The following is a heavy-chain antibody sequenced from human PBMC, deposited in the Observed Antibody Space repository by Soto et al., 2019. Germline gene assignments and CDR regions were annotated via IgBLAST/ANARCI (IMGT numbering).Heavy chain of an antibody. J-gene: IGHJ4*02. CDR1: GSTYFSYG. D-gene: IGHD6-19*01. CDR3: ARDAIAGAGAFDY. V-gene: IGHV1-18*04. Sequence: QVQLVQSGAEVKKPGASVKVSCTASGSTYFSYGISGVRQAPGQGLEWLGWISAFNAKTNYAPKFQARVTLTTDASTSTAYMELRGLRSDDTAVYFCARDAIAGAGAFDYWGQGALVIVSS. CDR2: ISAFNAKT.